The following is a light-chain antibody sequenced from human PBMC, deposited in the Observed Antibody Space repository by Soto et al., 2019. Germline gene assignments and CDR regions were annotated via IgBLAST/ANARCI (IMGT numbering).Light chain of an antibody. V-gene: IGLV1-47*01. CDR3: AAWDDSLSGHVV. J-gene: IGLJ2*01. Sequence: QSVLTQPPSASGTPGQRVTISCSGSSSNIGSNYVYWYQQLPGTAPKLLIYRNNQRPSGVPDQFSGSKSGTSASLAISGLRSEDEADDYCAAWDDSLSGHVVFGGGTKLTVL. CDR1: SSNIGSNY. CDR2: RNN.